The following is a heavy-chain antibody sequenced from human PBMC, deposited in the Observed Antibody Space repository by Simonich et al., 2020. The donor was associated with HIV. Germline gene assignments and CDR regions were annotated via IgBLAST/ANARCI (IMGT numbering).Heavy chain of an antibody. V-gene: IGHV4-34*01. CDR1: GGSFSGYY. CDR3: ARRHPTTVTTPYFDY. CDR2: INHSGIT. D-gene: IGHD4-17*01. J-gene: IGHJ4*02. Sequence: QVQLQQWGAGLLKPSETLSLTCAVYGGSFSGYYWSWIRQPPGKGLEWSGEINHSGITNYNPSLKSRVTISVDTSKNQFSLKLSSVTAADTAVYYCARRHPTTVTTPYFDYWGQGTLVTVSS.